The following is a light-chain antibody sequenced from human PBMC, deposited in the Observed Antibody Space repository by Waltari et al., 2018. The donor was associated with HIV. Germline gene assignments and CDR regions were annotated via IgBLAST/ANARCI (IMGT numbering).Light chain of an antibody. J-gene: IGLJ2*01. CDR1: SSDVGSYNL. CDR2: EVS. V-gene: IGLV2-23*02. CDR3: CSYAGSHVV. Sequence: QSALTQPASVSGSPGQSITISCTGTSSDVGSYNLVSWYQQHPGKAPKLMIYEVSKRPSGVSNRSSGSKSGNTACLTISGLQAEDEADYYCCSYAGSHVVFGGGTKLTVL.